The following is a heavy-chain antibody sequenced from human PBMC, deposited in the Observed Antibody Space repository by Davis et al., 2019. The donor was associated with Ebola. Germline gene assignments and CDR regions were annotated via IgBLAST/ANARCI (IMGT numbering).Heavy chain of an antibody. CDR1: GFTFSDYY. CDR2: ISSSSSYT. J-gene: IGHJ4*02. V-gene: IGHV3-11*06. Sequence: GESLKISCAASGFTFSDYYMSWIRQAPGKGLEWVSYISSSSSYTNYADSVKGRFTISRDNAKNSLYLQMNSLRAEDTAVYYCARATGYSSGWFDYWGQGTLVTVSS. D-gene: IGHD6-19*01. CDR3: ARATGYSSGWFDY.